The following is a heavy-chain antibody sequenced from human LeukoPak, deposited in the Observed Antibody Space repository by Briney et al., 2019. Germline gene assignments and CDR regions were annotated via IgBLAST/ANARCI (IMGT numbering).Heavy chain of an antibody. CDR1: GFTFSSYA. CDR2: ISGSGGST. V-gene: IGHV3-23*01. Sequence: GGSLRLSCAASGFTFSSYAMSWVRQAPGKGLEWVSAISGSGGSTYYADSVKGRFTISRGNSKNTLYLQMNSLRAEDTAVYYCAKAELRYFDWLYPYYYGMDVWGQGTTVTVS. CDR3: AKAELRYFDWLYPYYYGMDV. J-gene: IGHJ6*02. D-gene: IGHD3-9*01.